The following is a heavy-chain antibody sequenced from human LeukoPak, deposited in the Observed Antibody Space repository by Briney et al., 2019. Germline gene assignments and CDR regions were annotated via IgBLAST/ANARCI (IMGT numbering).Heavy chain of an antibody. CDR3: ARGLRLRWSPYHY. J-gene: IGHJ4*02. CDR2: INHSGST. CDR1: GGPFSGYY. V-gene: IGHV4-34*01. Sequence: SETLSLTCAVYGGPFSGYYWSWIRQPPGKGLEWIGEINHSGSTNYNPSLKSRVTISVDTSKNQFSLKLSSVTVADTAVYYCARGLRLRWSPYHYWGQGTLVTVSS. D-gene: IGHD4-23*01.